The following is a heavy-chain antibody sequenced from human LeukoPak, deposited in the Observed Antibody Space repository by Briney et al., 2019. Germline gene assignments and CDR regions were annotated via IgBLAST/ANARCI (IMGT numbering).Heavy chain of an antibody. CDR3: ARGEGSTWANSYFFDY. D-gene: IGHD6-13*01. J-gene: IGHJ4*02. CDR1: GGSISSSTYF. V-gene: IGHV4-39*07. Sequence: SSETLSLTCTVSGGSISSSTYFWGWIRQPPGKGLEWVGSIYYSGSTYNNPSLKSRVTISVDTSKNQFSLKLTSVTAADTAVYYCARGEGSTWANSYFFDYWGQGTLVTVSS. CDR2: IYYSGST.